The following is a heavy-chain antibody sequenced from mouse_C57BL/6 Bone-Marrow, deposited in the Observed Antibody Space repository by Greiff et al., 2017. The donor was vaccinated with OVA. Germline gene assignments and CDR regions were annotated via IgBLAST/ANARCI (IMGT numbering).Heavy chain of an antibody. Sequence: EVQLVESGGDLVKPGGSLKLSCAASGFTFSSYGMSWVRQTPDKRLEWVATISSGGSYTYYPDSVKGRFTISRDNAKNTLYLQMSSLKSEDTAMYYCARPVLYYSNPRFDYWGQGTTLTVSS. V-gene: IGHV5-6*01. CDR3: ARPVLYYSNPRFDY. J-gene: IGHJ2*01. D-gene: IGHD2-5*01. CDR1: GFTFSSYG. CDR2: ISSGGSYT.